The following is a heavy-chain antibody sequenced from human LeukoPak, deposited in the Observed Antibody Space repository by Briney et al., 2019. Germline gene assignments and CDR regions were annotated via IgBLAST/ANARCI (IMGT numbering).Heavy chain of an antibody. CDR3: ARDRYGSGSYNDY. V-gene: IGHV4-4*02. CDR1: GGSISRNNW. D-gene: IGHD3-10*01. CDR2: IHQSGST. Sequence: PSGTLSVTCEVSGGSISRNNWWSLVRQPPREGPELVGEIHQSGSTNYNPSLQSRVTISVDKSKNQFSLKLSSLTAADTAVYYCARDRYGSGSYNDYWGQGTLVTVSS. J-gene: IGHJ4*02.